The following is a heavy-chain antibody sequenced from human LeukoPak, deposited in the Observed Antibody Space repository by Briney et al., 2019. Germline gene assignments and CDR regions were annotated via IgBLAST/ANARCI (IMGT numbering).Heavy chain of an antibody. CDR1: GGSISSYY. J-gene: IGHJ4*02. Sequence: SETLSLTCTVSGGSISSYYWSWIRQPPGKGLEWIGYIYYSGSTNYNPSLKSRVTISVDTSKNQFSLKLSSVTAADTAVYYCARVAVGLVLDYWGQGTLVTVSS. CDR2: IYYSGST. V-gene: IGHV4-59*01. CDR3: ARVAVGLVLDY. D-gene: IGHD6-19*01.